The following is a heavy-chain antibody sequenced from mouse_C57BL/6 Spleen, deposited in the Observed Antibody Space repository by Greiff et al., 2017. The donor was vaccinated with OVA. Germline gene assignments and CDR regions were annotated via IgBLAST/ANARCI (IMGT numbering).Heavy chain of an antibody. CDR1: GYTFTSYW. D-gene: IGHD4-1*01. CDR2: IDPSDSYT. CDR3: ASITGTGRYFDY. Sequence: QVQLQQPGAELVRPGTSVKLSCKASGYTFTSYWMHWVKQRPGQGLEWIGVIDPSDSYTNYNQKFKGKATLTVDTSSSTAYMQLSSLTSEDSAVYYCASITGTGRYFDYWGQGTTLTVSS. J-gene: IGHJ2*01. V-gene: IGHV1-59*01.